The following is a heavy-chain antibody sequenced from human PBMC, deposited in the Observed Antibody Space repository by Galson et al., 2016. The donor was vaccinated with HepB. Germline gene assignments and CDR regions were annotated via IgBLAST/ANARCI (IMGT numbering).Heavy chain of an antibody. CDR3: ARMDFSSTTCWAPYYYYYYYMDV. D-gene: IGHD2-2*01. J-gene: IGHJ6*03. CDR2: ISISSSYI. Sequence: SLRLSCAASGFTFSSYSMNWVRQAPGRGLEWVSSISISSSYIYYADSLTGRFTISRDNAKNSLYLQMHSLRAEHTAVYYCARMDFSSTTCWAPYYYYYYYMDVWGRGTTVTVSS. V-gene: IGHV3-21*01. CDR1: GFTFSSYS.